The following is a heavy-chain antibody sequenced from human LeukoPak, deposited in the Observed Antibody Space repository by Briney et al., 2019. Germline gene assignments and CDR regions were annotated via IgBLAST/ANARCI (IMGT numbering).Heavy chain of an antibody. V-gene: IGHV1-2*02. CDR1: GYTFTGYY. CDR2: INPNSGGT. Sequence: ASVKVSCKASGYTFTGYYMHWVRQAPGQGLEWMGWINPNSGGTNYAKKFQGRVTMTRDTSISTAYMELSRLRSDDTAVYYCARGRDSSGYYRDLKREFDYWGQGTLVTVSS. CDR3: ARGRDSSGYYRDLKREFDY. D-gene: IGHD3-22*01. J-gene: IGHJ4*02.